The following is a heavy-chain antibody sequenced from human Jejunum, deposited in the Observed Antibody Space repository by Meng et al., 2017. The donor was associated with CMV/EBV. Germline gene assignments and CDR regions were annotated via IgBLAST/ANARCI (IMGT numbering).Heavy chain of an antibody. CDR2: IYPNGNT. D-gene: IGHD5-18*01. CDR3: ARDAPPNNYGWFDP. J-gene: IGHJ5*02. V-gene: IGHV4-4*07. Sequence: QVQLQESAPGRVKPSETLSLTCTVSGGSISSYYWSWIRQPAGKGLEWIGRIYPNGNTNYNPSLKSRVTMSIDTSKNQFSLKLTSVTAADTAVYYCARDAPPNNYGWFDPWGQGTLVTVSS. CDR1: GGSISSYY.